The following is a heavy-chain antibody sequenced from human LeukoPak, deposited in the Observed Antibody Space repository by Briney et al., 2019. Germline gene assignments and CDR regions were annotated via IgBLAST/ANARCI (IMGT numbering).Heavy chain of an antibody. J-gene: IGHJ4*02. CDR2: ISSNVGST. V-gene: IGHV3-64*01. CDR1: GFTFSSYA. Sequence: PGGSLRLSCAASGFTFSSYAMHWVRQAPGKGLEYVSAISSNVGSTYYANSVKGRFTISRDNSKNTLYLQMGSLRAEDMAVYYCARGYCSSTRCPYYFDYWGQGTLVTVSS. D-gene: IGHD2-2*01. CDR3: ARGYCSSTRCPYYFDY.